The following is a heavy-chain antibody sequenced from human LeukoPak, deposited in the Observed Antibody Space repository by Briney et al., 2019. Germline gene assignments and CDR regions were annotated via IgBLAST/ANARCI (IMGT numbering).Heavy chain of an antibody. CDR1: GFTFSSYT. CDR2: ISSGSSYI. J-gene: IGHJ4*02. CDR3: ARGITYSSGRWFDY. D-gene: IGHD3-22*01. V-gene: IGHV3-21*01. Sequence: GGSLRLSCAASGFTFSSYTMNWVRQAPGKGLEWVSIISSGSSYIHYADSVKGRFTISRDNAKNSLYLQMNSLRAEDTAVYYCARGITYSSGRWFDYWGQGTLVTVSS.